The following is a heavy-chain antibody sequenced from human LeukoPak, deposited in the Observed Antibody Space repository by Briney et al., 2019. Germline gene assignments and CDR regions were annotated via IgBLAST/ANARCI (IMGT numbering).Heavy chain of an antibody. Sequence: PSETLPLTCTVSGGSISSYYWSWIRQPPGKGLEWIGYIYYSGSTNYNPSLKSRVTISVDTSKNQFSLKLSSVTAADTAVYYCARGGRYYYMDVWGKGTTVTVSS. V-gene: IGHV4-59*01. D-gene: IGHD3-10*01. CDR3: ARGGRYYYMDV. CDR2: IYYSGST. CDR1: GGSISSYY. J-gene: IGHJ6*03.